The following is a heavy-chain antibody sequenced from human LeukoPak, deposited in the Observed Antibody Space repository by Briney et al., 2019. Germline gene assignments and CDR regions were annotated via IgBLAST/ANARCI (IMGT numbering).Heavy chain of an antibody. J-gene: IGHJ6*02. D-gene: IGHD2-2*01. CDR3: ARDAFAMGYYYGMDV. V-gene: IGHV3-53*01. CDR2: IYSGGST. Sequence: PGGSLRLSCAASGFTVSSNYMSWVRQAPGKGLEWVSVIYSGGSTYYADSVKGRFTISRDNSKNTLYLQMNSLRAEDTAVYYCARDAFAMGYYYGMDVWGQGTTVTVSS. CDR1: GFTVSSNY.